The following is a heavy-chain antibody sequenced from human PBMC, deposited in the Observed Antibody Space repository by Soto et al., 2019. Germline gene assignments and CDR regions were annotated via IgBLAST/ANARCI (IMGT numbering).Heavy chain of an antibody. CDR1: GFTFSSYA. V-gene: IGHV3-23*01. D-gene: IGHD2-2*01. Sequence: GGSLRLSCAASGFTFSSYAMSWVRQAPGKGLEWVSAISGSGGSTYYADSVKGRFTISRDNSKNTLYLQMNSLRAEDTDVYYCAKETGIVVVPAAIGYWGQGTLVTVSS. CDR3: AKETGIVVVPAAIGY. CDR2: ISGSGGST. J-gene: IGHJ4*02.